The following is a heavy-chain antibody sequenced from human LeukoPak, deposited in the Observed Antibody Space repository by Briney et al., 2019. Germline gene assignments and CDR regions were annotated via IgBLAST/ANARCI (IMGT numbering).Heavy chain of an antibody. CDR3: ARLSKDTVVLPAAMAHYFDY. Sequence: SETLSLTCTVSGGSISGYYWSWIRQPPGKGLQFIGYIHYTGSTNYNPSLESRVTLSVDTSKSQFSLKLRSVTAADTAVYYCARLSKDTVVLPAAMAHYFDYWGQGTLVTVSS. D-gene: IGHD2-2*01. CDR1: GGSISGYY. J-gene: IGHJ4*02. V-gene: IGHV4-59*08. CDR2: IHYTGST.